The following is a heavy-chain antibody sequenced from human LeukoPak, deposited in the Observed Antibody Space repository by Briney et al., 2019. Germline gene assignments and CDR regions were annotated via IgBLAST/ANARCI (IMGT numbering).Heavy chain of an antibody. Sequence: GRSLRLSCAATGFTFSSYSMNWVRQAPGKGLEWVSSISSSSSYIYYADSVKGRFTISRDNAKNSLYLQMNSLRAEDTAVYYCARAPYDCSGGSRYPDAFDIWGQGTMVTVSS. CDR2: ISSSSSYI. V-gene: IGHV3-21*01. J-gene: IGHJ3*02. CDR1: GFTFSSYS. CDR3: ARAPYDCSGGSRYPDAFDI. D-gene: IGHD2-15*01.